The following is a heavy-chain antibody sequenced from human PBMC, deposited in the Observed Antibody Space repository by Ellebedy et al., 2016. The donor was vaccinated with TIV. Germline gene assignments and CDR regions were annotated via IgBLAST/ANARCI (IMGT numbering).Heavy chain of an antibody. CDR1: GGSFSGYY. Sequence: MPGGSLRLSCAVYGGSFSGYYWSWIRQPPGKGLEWIGEISHSGTTNYNPSLKSRVTISVDTSKNQFSLKLSSVTAADTAVYYCARGEMTTMTSFDYWGQGTLVTVSS. CDR3: ARGEMTTMTSFDY. D-gene: IGHD4-11*01. J-gene: IGHJ4*02. V-gene: IGHV4-34*01. CDR2: ISHSGTT.